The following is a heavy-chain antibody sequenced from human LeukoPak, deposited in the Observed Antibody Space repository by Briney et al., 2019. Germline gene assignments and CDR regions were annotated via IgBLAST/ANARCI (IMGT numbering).Heavy chain of an antibody. J-gene: IGHJ4*02. CDR2: VYYSGST. V-gene: IGHV4-59*01. CDR3: ARDRLSDFWSGYYRYFDY. Sequence: SETLSLTCTVSGGSISSYYWSWTRQPPRKGLEWMGYVYYSGSTNYNPSLKSRVTISVDTSKNQFSLKLSSVTAADTAVYYCARDRLSDFWSGYYRYFDYWGQGTLVTVPS. CDR1: GGSISSYY. D-gene: IGHD3-3*01.